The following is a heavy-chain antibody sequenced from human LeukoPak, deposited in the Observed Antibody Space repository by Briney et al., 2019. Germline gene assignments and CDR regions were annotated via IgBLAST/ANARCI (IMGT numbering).Heavy chain of an antibody. V-gene: IGHV4-34*01. D-gene: IGHD2-2*01. CDR3: ARSPRVKEPYIVVVPAAIFDY. CDR1: GGSFSGYY. Sequence: KSSETLSLTCAVYGGSFSGYYWSWIRQPPGRGLEWIGEINHSGSTNYNPSLKSRVTISVDTSKNQFSLKLSSVTAADTAVYYCARSPRVKEPYIVVVPAAIFDYRGQGTLVTVSS. CDR2: INHSGST. J-gene: IGHJ4*02.